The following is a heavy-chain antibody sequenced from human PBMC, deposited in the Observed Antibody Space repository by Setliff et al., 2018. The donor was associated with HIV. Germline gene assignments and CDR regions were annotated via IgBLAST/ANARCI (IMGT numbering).Heavy chain of an antibody. CDR2: IYYSGST. J-gene: IGHJ4*02. V-gene: IGHV4-59*11. CDR1: GGSISSHF. D-gene: IGHD3-16*01. Sequence: PSETLSLTCAVSGGSISSHFWSWIRQPPGKGLEWIGSIYYSGSTNYNPSLKSRVTISVVTSKNQFSLKLSSVTAADTAVYYCARATLYYDYVWGTPFPFDYWGQGTLVTV. CDR3: ARATLYYDYVWGTPFPFDY.